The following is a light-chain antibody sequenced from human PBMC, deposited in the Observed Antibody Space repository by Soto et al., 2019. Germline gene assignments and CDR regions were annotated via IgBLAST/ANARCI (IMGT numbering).Light chain of an antibody. V-gene: IGLV1-44*01. Sequence: QSALIQPPSASGTPGQSVTISCSGSNSNMGSNTVNWFQQLPGAAPKLLIYRDNQRPSGVPGRFSASRSGTSASLAISGLQSEDEADYYCAVWDDSVNGYVFGAATKVTVL. CDR2: RDN. J-gene: IGLJ1*01. CDR3: AVWDDSVNGYV. CDR1: NSNMGSNT.